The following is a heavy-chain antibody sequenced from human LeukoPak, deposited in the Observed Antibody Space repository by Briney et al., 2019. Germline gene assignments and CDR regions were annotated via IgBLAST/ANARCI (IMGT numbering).Heavy chain of an antibody. D-gene: IGHD3-10*01. J-gene: IGHJ4*02. V-gene: IGHV3-33*01. Sequence: PGRSPRLSCAASGFTFRSHGMHWVRQAPGKGLEWVAVIWYDGSNKYYADSVKGRFTISRDNSKNTLYLEMNSLRAEDTAVYYCARDRRGSENYHYFDYWGQGTLVTVSS. CDR1: GFTFRSHG. CDR2: IWYDGSNK. CDR3: ARDRRGSENYHYFDY.